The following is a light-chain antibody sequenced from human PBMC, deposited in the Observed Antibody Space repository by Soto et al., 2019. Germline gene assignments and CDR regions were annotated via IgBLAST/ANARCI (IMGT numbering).Light chain of an antibody. Sequence: EIVLTQFPGTLSLSPGERATLSCRARQGVCRNYVAWYQPKPGQAPRVIIYAASNRASGIPDRFSGSGSGSDFTLTISRLEPEDFAVYYCQQYGTSPWAFGQGTKVEIK. V-gene: IGKV3-20*01. J-gene: IGKJ1*01. CDR3: QQYGTSPWA. CDR2: AAS. CDR1: QGVCRNY.